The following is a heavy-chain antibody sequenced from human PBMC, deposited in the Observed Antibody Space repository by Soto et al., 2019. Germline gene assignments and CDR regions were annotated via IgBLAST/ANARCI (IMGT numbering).Heavy chain of an antibody. CDR2: ISYDGSNK. V-gene: IGHV3-30-3*01. CDR3: AILSSNGARLGYYYYGMDV. Sequence: GGSLRLSCAASGFTFSSYAMHWVRQAPGKGLEWVAVISYDGSNKYYADSVKGRFTISRDNSKNTLYLQMNSLRAEDTAVYYCAILSSNGARLGYYYYGMDVWGQGTTVTVSS. D-gene: IGHD3-9*01. J-gene: IGHJ6*02. CDR1: GFTFSSYA.